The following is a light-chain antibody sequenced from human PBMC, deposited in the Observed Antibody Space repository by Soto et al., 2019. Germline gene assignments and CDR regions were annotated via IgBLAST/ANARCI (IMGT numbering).Light chain of an antibody. Sequence: EILMTQSPDTLFASPGETYTIXCRASQSISIGLAWYRQKPGQAPRLLIYGASTRATGTPARFSGSGSGTEFTLTISSLQSEDFALYYCQQYNKWPLITFGQGTRLEIK. CDR2: GAS. CDR1: QSISIG. V-gene: IGKV3D-15*01. CDR3: QQYNKWPLIT. J-gene: IGKJ5*01.